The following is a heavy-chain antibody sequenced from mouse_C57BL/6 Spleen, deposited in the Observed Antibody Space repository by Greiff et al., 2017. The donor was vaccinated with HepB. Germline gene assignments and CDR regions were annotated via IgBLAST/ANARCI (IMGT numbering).Heavy chain of an antibody. Sequence: QVQLQQSGPELVKPGPSVKLSCKASGYNFTSYDINWVKQRPGQGLEWIGWIYPRDGSTKYNEKFKGKAKLTVDTSSSTAYMERHSLTSEDSAVYFCARDPYRGYFDVWGTGTTVTVSS. V-gene: IGHV1-85*01. CDR1: GYNFTSYD. D-gene: IGHD2-10*01. CDR3: ARDPYRGYFDV. CDR2: IYPRDGST. J-gene: IGHJ1*03.